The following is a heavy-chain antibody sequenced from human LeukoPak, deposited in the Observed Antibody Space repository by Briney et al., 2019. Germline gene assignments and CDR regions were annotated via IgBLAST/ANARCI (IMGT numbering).Heavy chain of an antibody. CDR2: IYYSGSA. D-gene: IGHD6-19*01. V-gene: IGHV4-28*01. J-gene: IGHJ3*02. CDR1: GYSISSCNW. Sequence: SDTLSLTCAVSGYSISSCNWWGWFRQPPGKGLEWIGYIYYSGSAYYNTSLNSRVTMSVDTSKNQFSLKLSSVTAVDTVVYYCARNQAVAGNHGAMDIWGQGTMVTVSS. CDR3: ARNQAVAGNHGAMDI.